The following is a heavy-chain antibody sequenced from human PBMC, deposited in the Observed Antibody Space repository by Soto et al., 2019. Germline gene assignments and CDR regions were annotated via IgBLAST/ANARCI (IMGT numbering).Heavy chain of an antibody. CDR1: GFTFSRYA. CDR2: ISDSGGST. V-gene: IGHV3-23*01. Sequence: PGGSLRLSCAASGFTFSRYAMSWVRQAPGKGLEWVSAISDSGGSTYYADSVKGRFTISRDNSKNTLYLQMNSLRAEDTAVYYCAKRVEYSSSTHYFDYWGQGTLVTVSS. J-gene: IGHJ4*02. CDR3: AKRVEYSSSTHYFDY. D-gene: IGHD6-6*01.